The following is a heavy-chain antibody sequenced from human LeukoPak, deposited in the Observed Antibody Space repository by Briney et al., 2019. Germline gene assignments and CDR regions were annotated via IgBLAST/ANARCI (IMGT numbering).Heavy chain of an antibody. J-gene: IGHJ4*02. CDR1: GGSISSSSYY. D-gene: IGHD6-25*01. V-gene: IGHV4-39*01. CDR3: ARSSGWHLLLLDY. Sequence: SETLSLTCTVSGGSISSSSYYWGWIRQPPGKGLEWIGSIYYSGSTYYNPSLKSRVTISVDTSKNQFSLKLNSVTAADTAVYYCARSSGWHLLLLDYWGQGTLVTVSS. CDR2: IYYSGST.